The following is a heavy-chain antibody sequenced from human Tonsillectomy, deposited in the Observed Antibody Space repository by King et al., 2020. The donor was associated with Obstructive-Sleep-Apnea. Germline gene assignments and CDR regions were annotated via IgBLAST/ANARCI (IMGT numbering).Heavy chain of an antibody. J-gene: IGHJ4*02. V-gene: IGHV3-11*06. CDR3: ARGGDYNAYIDH. Sequence: VQLVESGGGLVKPGGSLRLSCAASGFTFSDYYMTWIRQAPGKGLQWISHISKRSSYINYADSVKGRFTISRENAKNSVHLQMNSLRAEDTAVYYCARGGDYNAYIDHWGQGTLVTVSS. D-gene: IGHD2-21*02. CDR2: ISKRSSYI. CDR1: GFTFSDYY.